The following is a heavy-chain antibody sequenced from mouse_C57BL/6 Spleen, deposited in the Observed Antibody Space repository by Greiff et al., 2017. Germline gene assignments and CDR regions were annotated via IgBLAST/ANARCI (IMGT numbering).Heavy chain of an antibody. CDR1: GYTFTSYG. D-gene: IGHD3-1*01. CDR2: IYPRSGNT. CDR3: ARSGSGSGAMDY. Sequence: LVESGAELARPGASVKLSCKASGYTFTSYGISWVKQRTGQGLEWIGEIYPRSGNTYYNEKFKGKATLTADKSSSTAYMELRSLTSEDSAVYFCARSGSGSGAMDYWGQGTSVTVSS. V-gene: IGHV1-81*01. J-gene: IGHJ4*01.